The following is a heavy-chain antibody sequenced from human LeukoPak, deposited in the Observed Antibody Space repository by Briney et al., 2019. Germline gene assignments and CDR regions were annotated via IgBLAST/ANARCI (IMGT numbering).Heavy chain of an antibody. Sequence: PGGSLRLSCAASGFTFSSYAMSWVRQAPGKGLEWVSVIYGDASTYYADSVKGRFTISRDNFKNTLHLQMKSLIAEDTAVYYCAKVATNHLSFDYWGQGALVTVSS. J-gene: IGHJ4*02. CDR3: AKVATNHLSFDY. D-gene: IGHD5-12*01. V-gene: IGHV3-66*01. CDR1: GFTFSSYA. CDR2: IYGDAST.